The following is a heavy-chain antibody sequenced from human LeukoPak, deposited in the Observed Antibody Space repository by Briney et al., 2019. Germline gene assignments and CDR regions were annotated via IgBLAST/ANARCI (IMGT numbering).Heavy chain of an antibody. D-gene: IGHD6-13*01. CDR2: IKSKTDGGTT. CDR1: GFTFSNAW. CDR3: NTWIQGIGMEKWSDN. Sequence: GGSLRLSCAASGFTFSNAWMSWVRQAPGKGLEWVGRIKSKTDGGTTDYAAPVKGRFTISRDDSKNTLYLQMNSLKTEDTAVYYCNTWIQGIGMEKWSDNWGQGTLVTVSS. J-gene: IGHJ4*02. V-gene: IGHV3-15*01.